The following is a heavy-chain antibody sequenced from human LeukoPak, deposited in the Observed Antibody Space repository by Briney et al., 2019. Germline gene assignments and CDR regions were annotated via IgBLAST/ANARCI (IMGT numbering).Heavy chain of an antibody. CDR1: GFTFSSYA. CDR3: AKDPGVVPAHYFDY. V-gene: IGHV3-23*01. D-gene: IGHD2-2*01. J-gene: IGHJ4*02. CDR2: TGSTGVST. Sequence: GGFLRLSCAASGFTFSSYAMNWARQAPGKGLEWVSGTGSTGVSTFYADSVKGRFTVSRDNSKNTLSLQMNSLRAEDTAVYYCAKDPGVVPAHYFDYWGQGTLVTVSS.